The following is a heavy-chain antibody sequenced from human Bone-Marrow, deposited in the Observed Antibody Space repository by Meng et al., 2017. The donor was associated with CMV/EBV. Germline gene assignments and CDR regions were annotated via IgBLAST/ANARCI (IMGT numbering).Heavy chain of an antibody. CDR2: IIPILGIA. V-gene: IGHV1-69*02. J-gene: IGHJ6*02. Sequence: SVKVSCKPSGGTFSSYTISWVRQAPGHGLEWTGRIIPILGIANYAQKFQGRVTITTDESTITAYMELSSLRSEDTAVYHCAILELRCLERAVHGKTFYCYYGMDVWGQGTTVTVSS. CDR3: AILELRCLERAVHGKTFYCYYGMDV. CDR1: GGTFSSYT. D-gene: IGHD3-3*01.